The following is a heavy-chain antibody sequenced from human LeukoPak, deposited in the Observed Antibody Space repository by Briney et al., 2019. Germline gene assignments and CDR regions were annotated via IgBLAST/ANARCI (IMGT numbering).Heavy chain of an antibody. D-gene: IGHD3/OR15-3a*01. CDR1: GYSLTEVS. Sequence: ASVKVSCNVSGYSLTEVSIYWVRQAPGKGLEWMGGFDPTDGERLYAQKFQGRATMTEDTSRDTAYMELHSLTSDDTAVYFCATGGVRVGYPYSLDFWGQGTPVTVSS. V-gene: IGHV1-24*01. CDR3: ATGGVRVGYPYSLDF. J-gene: IGHJ1*01. CDR2: FDPTDGER.